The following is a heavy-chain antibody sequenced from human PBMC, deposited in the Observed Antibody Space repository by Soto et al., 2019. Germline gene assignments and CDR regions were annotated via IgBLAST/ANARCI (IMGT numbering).Heavy chain of an antibody. D-gene: IGHD2-15*01. CDR3: ARRYGVVAAYYYYGMDV. Sequence: SGTLSLTCTVSGGSISSGDYYGSWIRKPPGKGLEWIGYIYNSGSTYYNPSLKSRIIISVDMSKNQFSLKLSSVTAADTAVYYCARRYGVVAAYYYYGMDVWGQGTTVTVSS. CDR2: IYNSGST. V-gene: IGHV4-30-4*01. J-gene: IGHJ6*02. CDR1: GGSISSGDYY.